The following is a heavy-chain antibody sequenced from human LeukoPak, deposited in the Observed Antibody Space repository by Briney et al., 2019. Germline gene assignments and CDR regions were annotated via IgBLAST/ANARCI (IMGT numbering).Heavy chain of an antibody. D-gene: IGHD3-10*01. CDR3: AKCRGRVDPFDP. CDR1: GFSFCSYA. Sequence: GGSLRLSCAASGFSFCSYAMSWVRQAPGKGLEWVSSISENGRTTYYADSVKGRFTISRDNSKNTLYLQMNSLRDEDTAIYYCAKCRGRVDPFDPWGQGTLVTVSS. V-gene: IGHV3-23*01. CDR2: ISENGRTT. J-gene: IGHJ5*02.